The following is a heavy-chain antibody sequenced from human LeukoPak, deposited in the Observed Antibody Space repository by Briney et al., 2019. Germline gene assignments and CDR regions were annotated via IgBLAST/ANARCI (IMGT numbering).Heavy chain of an antibody. V-gene: IGHV4-4*07. J-gene: IGHJ5*02. CDR1: YGSSIGYY. CDR2: IYTSGNT. Sequence: SETLSLTCTVAYGSSIGYYWSWIRQPAGKGLEWIGRIYTSGNTNYNPSLKGRVTMSVDTSKNQFSLKLSSVTAADTAVYYCAREYLRYFEPWGQGTLVTVSS. D-gene: IGHD3-9*01. CDR3: AREYLRYFEP.